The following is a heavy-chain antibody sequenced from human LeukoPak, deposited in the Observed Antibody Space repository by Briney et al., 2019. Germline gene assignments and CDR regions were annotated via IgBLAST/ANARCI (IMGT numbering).Heavy chain of an antibody. Sequence: SETLSLTCTVPGGSISSYYWSWIRQPAGKGLEWIGRIYTSGSTNYNPSLKSRVTMSVDTSKNQFSLKLSSVTAADTAVYYCARKSPYSSGWYNDAFDIWGQGTMVTVSS. D-gene: IGHD6-19*01. V-gene: IGHV4-4*07. CDR1: GGSISSYY. CDR3: ARKSPYSSGWYNDAFDI. CDR2: IYTSGST. J-gene: IGHJ3*02.